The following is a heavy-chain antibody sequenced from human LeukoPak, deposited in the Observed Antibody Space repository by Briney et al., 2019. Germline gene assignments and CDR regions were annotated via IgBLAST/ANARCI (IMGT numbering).Heavy chain of an antibody. CDR2: IIPILGIA. V-gene: IGHV1-69*02. D-gene: IGHD3-16*01. CDR1: GGTFSSYT. Sequence: SVKVSCKASGGTFSSYTISWVRQAPGQGLEWRGWIIPILGIANYAQKFQGRVTITADKSTSTAYMELSSLRSEDTAVYYCAHRFTHDYVWGSSLDYWGHGTLVTVSS. CDR3: AHRFTHDYVWGSSLDY. J-gene: IGHJ4*01.